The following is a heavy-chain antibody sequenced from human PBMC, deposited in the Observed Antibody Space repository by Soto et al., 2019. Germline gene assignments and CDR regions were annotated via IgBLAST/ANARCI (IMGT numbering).Heavy chain of an antibody. J-gene: IGHJ4*02. Sequence: QVNLVQSGAEVKKPGASVKVSCKASGFTFTSHGISWVRQAPGQGLEWMGWISAYNGNTDYVQNLQDRVTMTTDTSTSTADMELRSLISYDTAVYYCARDLGGSTRYYFEYWGQGTLVTVSS. CDR1: GFTFTSHG. D-gene: IGHD2-2*01. V-gene: IGHV1-18*01. CDR2: ISAYNGNT. CDR3: ARDLGGSTRYYFEY.